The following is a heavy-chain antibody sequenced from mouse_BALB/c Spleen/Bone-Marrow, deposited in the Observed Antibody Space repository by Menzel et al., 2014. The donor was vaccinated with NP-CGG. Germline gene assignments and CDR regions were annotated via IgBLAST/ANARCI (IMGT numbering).Heavy chain of an antibody. CDR3: AKGHYGSSPFAY. D-gene: IGHD1-1*01. V-gene: IGHV2-5-1*01. Sequence: VQLQQSGPSLVQPSQSLSITCTVSGFSLTNYGIYWVRQSPGKGLEWLGVIWRGGTTDYNAAFMSRPSITKDNSKSQVFFKMNSLQADDTAIYYCAKGHYGSSPFAYWGQGTLVTVSA. CDR1: GFSLTNYG. CDR2: IWRGGTT. J-gene: IGHJ3*01.